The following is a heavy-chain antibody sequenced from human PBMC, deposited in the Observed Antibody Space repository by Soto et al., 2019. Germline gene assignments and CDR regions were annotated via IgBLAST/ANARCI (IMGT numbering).Heavy chain of an antibody. J-gene: IGHJ4*02. V-gene: IGHV2-5*01. D-gene: IGHD1-26*01. CDR3: ALLKLGSPEMPRADGY. CDR1: GFSLSTTGVG. Sequence: QITLKESGPTLVKPTQTLTLTCTFSGFSLSTTGVGVAWIRQPPGKALEWLGLIYVNDYKRYSPSLQSRLSITEDTSKQQVVLTVTNVDAVDTATYYCALLKLGSPEMPRADGYWGKGTLVTVSS. CDR2: IYVNDYK.